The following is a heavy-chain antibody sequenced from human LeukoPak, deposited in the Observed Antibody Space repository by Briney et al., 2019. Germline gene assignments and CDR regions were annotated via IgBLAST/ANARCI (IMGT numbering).Heavy chain of an antibody. CDR1: GGSFSGYY. CDR3: ARAGYSSSLMEGYFDY. D-gene: IGHD6-6*01. Sequence: PETLSLTCAVYGGSFSGYYWSWFRQPPGKGLEWIGEINHSGSTNYNPSLKSRVTISVDTSKNQFSLKLSSVTAADTAVYYCARAGYSSSLMEGYFDYWGQGTLVTVSS. J-gene: IGHJ4*02. CDR2: INHSGST. V-gene: IGHV4-34*01.